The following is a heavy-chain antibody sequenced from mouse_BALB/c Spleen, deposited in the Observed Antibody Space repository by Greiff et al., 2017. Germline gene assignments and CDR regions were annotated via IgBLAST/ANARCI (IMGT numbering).Heavy chain of an antibody. CDR1: GYSITSDYA. V-gene: IGHV3-2*02. J-gene: IGHJ3*01. CDR2: ISYSGST. CDR3: ARSYYGSRGFAY. D-gene: IGHD1-1*01. Sequence: EVQLQQSGPGLVKPSQSLSLTCTVTGYSITSDYAWNWIRQFPGNKLEWMAYISYSGSTSYNPSLKSRISITRDTSKNQFFLQLNSVTTEDTATYYCARSYYGSRGFAYWGQGTLVTVSA.